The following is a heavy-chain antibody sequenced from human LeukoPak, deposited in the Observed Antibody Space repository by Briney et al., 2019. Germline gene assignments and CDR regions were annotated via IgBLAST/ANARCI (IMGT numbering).Heavy chain of an antibody. CDR3: ASLAVPFGWYGGSYYWYMDV. Sequence: SETLSLTCTVYGGSIRDFYWSWIRQSADRRLDFICYIDNSGSTEYNPSLKSRVTISVDTSKNQFSLDLTAVTAADTAVYYCASLAVPFGWYGGSYYWYMDVWGKGTTVSVSS. J-gene: IGHJ6*03. CDR2: IDNSGST. V-gene: IGHV4-59*01. CDR1: GGSIRDFY. D-gene: IGHD6-19*01.